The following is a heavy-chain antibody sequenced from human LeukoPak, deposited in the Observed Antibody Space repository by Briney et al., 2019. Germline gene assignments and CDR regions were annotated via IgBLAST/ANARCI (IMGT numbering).Heavy chain of an antibody. J-gene: IGHJ3*02. Sequence: SETPSLTCTVSGGSISSYYWSWIRQPPGKGLEWIGYIYYSGSTNYNPSLKSRVTISVDTSKNQFSLKLSSVTAADTAVYYCASLVQLERWDAFDIWGQGTMVTVSS. CDR2: IYYSGST. CDR3: ASLVQLERWDAFDI. V-gene: IGHV4-59*08. CDR1: GGSISSYY. D-gene: IGHD1-1*01.